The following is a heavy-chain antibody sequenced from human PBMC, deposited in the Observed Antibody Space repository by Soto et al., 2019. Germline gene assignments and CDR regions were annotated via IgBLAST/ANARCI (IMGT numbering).Heavy chain of an antibody. V-gene: IGHV1-69*13. CDR2: IIPIFGTA. CDR3: ARGPRNAPMVRGIIGFFGP. J-gene: IGHJ5*02. D-gene: IGHD3-10*01. Sequence: SVKVSCKASGGTFSSYAISWVRHAPGQGLEWMGGIIPIFGTANYAQKFQGRVTITADESTSQFSLRLSSVTAADTAVYYCARGPRNAPMVRGIIGFFGPWGQGTLVTVS. CDR1: GGTFSSYA.